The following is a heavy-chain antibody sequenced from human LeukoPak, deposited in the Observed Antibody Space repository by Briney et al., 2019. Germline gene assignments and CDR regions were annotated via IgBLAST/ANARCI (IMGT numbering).Heavy chain of an antibody. J-gene: IGHJ6*03. CDR3: ARGRSSGWSSYYYYMDV. V-gene: IGHV4-34*01. D-gene: IGHD6-19*01. CDR1: GGSFSGYY. CDR2: INHSGST. Sequence: SKTLSLTCAVYGGSFSGYYWSWIRQPPGKGLEWIGEINHSGSTNYNPSLKSRVTISVATTKNQYSLKLSSVTAADTAVYYCARGRSSGWSSYYYYMDVWGKGTTVTVSS.